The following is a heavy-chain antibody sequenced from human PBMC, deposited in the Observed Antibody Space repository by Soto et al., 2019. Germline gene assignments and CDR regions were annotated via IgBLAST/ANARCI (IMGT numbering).Heavy chain of an antibody. CDR1: GYTFTSYY. V-gene: IGHV1-46*01. CDR2: INPSGGST. Sequence: ASVKVSCKASGYTFTSYYMHWVRQAPGQGLEWMGIINPSGGSTSYAQKFQGRVTMTRDTSTSTVYMELSSLRSEDTAVYYCARDRVRITIFGVVLTTSDYYYYGMDVWGQGTTVTVSS. J-gene: IGHJ6*02. CDR3: ARDRVRITIFGVVLTTSDYYYYGMDV. D-gene: IGHD3-3*01.